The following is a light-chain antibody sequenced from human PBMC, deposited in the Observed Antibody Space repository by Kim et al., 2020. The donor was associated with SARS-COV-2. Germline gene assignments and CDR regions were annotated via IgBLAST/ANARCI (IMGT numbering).Light chain of an antibody. CDR1: QDISNY. J-gene: IGKJ2*01. V-gene: IGKV1-33*01. CDR2: DAS. Sequence: AYVGDRVTITCQASQDISNYLNWYQQKPGKAPKLLIYDASNLETGVPSRFSGSGSGTDFTFTISSLQPEDIATYYCQQYDNLPSYTFGQGTKLEI. CDR3: QQYDNLPSYT.